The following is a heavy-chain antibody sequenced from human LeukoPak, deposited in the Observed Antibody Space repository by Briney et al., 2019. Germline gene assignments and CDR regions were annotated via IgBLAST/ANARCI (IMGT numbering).Heavy chain of an antibody. J-gene: IGHJ6*03. CDR2: IIPIFSAA. D-gene: IGHD3-10*01. V-gene: IGHV1-69*06. Sequence: SVKVSCKASGGTFNSYAINWVRQAPGQGLEWMGGIIPIFSAANYAQNFQGRVTITADKSTSTAYMELSSLRSEDTAVYYCARDRGPITMVRGVNKSTGFGCMDVWGKGTTVTISS. CDR3: ARDRGPITMVRGVNKSTGFGCMDV. CDR1: GGTFNSYA.